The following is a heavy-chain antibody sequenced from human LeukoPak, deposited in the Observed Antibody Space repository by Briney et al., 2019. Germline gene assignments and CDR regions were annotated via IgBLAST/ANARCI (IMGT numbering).Heavy chain of an antibody. J-gene: IGHJ4*02. V-gene: IGHV4-39*07. CDR2: IYNGATT. CDR3: VVSYGSGSYSHFDL. D-gene: IGHD3-10*01. Sequence: PSETPFPTCTVSGGSIKKKSYYWGWIRPPPGGGPGWVGGIYNGATTFYNPSLKSRVTISIDTSKKQFSLKVTSVTAADTAVYYCVVSYGSGSYSHFDLWGQGTLVTVSS. CDR1: GGSIKKKSYY.